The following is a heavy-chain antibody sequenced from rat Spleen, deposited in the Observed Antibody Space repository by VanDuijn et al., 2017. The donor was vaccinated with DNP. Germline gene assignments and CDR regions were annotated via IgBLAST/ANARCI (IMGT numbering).Heavy chain of an antibody. D-gene: IGHD1-4*01. V-gene: IGHV5-7*01. CDR3: TSRPPPTRGPFDY. CDR1: GFTFRDYN. J-gene: IGHJ2*01. CDR2: ISSYGNEI. Sequence: EVQLVESGGGLVQPGRSLKLSCAASGFTFRDYNVAWVRQAPKKSLEWVATISSYGNEIYYRDSVRGRFTISRDDARSTLYLQMDSLRSEDTATYYCTSRPPPTRGPFDYWGQGAMVTVSS.